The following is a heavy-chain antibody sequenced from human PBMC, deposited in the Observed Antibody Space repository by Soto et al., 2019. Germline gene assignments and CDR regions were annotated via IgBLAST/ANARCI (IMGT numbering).Heavy chain of an antibody. D-gene: IGHD6-13*01. V-gene: IGHV3-23*01. Sequence: GSLTLSCAASGFTFSAFAMTLVRQATGKGLEWVSAISGSGDTTYYADSVKGRFTISRDISKNTLYLQMSTLRAEDTALYYCAKSYSSNWYDYFDYWGQGTLVTVSS. CDR3: AKSYSSNWYDYFDY. J-gene: IGHJ4*02. CDR2: ISGSGDTT. CDR1: GFTFSAFA.